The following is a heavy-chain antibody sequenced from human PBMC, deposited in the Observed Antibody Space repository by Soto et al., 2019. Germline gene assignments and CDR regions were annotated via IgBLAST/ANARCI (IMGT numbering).Heavy chain of an antibody. CDR3: VKGSEVARQELDH. J-gene: IGHJ4*02. D-gene: IGHD2-15*01. V-gene: IGHV3-30*18. CDR2: ISSDGGDK. Sequence: GGSLRLSCAASGFTFSNFGMHWVRQAPGKGLEWVAAISSDGGDKYYSHSVKDRFTISRDNSKNTLFLQMNSLRVEDTAVYYCVKGSEVARQELDHWGQGVLVTVSS. CDR1: GFTFSNFG.